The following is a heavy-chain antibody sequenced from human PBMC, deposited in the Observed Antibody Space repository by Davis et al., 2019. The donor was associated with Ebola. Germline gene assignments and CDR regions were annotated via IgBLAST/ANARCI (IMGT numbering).Heavy chain of an antibody. CDR2: IKQDGSEK. J-gene: IGHJ4*02. Sequence: GESLKISCAASGFTFSSYWMSWVRQAPGKGLEWVANIKQDGSEKYYVDSVKGRFTISRDNAKNSLYLQMNSLRAEDTAVYYCARGHLQWLGFDYWGQGTLVTVSS. D-gene: IGHD6-19*01. V-gene: IGHV3-7*01. CDR1: GFTFSSYW. CDR3: ARGHLQWLGFDY.